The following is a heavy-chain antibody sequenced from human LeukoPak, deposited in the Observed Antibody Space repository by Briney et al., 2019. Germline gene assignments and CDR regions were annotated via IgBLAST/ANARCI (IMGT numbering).Heavy chain of an antibody. Sequence: GESLKISCKGSGYSFTNYWIGWVRQTPGRGLEWMGFIYPGDSDSGYSPSFQGQVTISADKSISTAYLQWSSLKASDTAIYYCARVKGYSYGNYFYGMDVWGQGTTVTVSS. CDR3: ARVKGYSYGNYFYGMDV. D-gene: IGHD5-18*01. J-gene: IGHJ6*02. V-gene: IGHV5-51*01. CDR1: GYSFTNYW. CDR2: IYPGDSDS.